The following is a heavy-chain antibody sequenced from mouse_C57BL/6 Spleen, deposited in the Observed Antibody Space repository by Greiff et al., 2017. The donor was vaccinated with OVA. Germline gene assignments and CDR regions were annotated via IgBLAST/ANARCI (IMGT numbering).Heavy chain of an antibody. V-gene: IGHV1-82*01. CDR1: GYAFSSSW. J-gene: IGHJ3*02. Sequence: VQLQQSGPELVKPGASVKISCKASGYAFSSSWMNWVKQRPGKGLEWIGRIYPGDGDTNYNGKFKGKATLTADKSSSTAYMQLSSLTSEDSAVYFCARGLYSKYEWGQGTLVTVSA. D-gene: IGHD2-5*01. CDR2: IYPGDGDT. CDR3: ARGLYSKYE.